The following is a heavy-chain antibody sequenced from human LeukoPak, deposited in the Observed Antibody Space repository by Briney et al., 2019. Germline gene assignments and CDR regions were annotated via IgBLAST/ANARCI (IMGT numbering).Heavy chain of an antibody. J-gene: IGHJ4*02. D-gene: IGHD6-13*01. V-gene: IGHV3-23*01. CDR2: ISGSGGST. CDR3: AKGSSWIDYYFDY. CDR1: GFTFSSYA. Sequence: GGSPRLSCAASGFTFSSYAMSWVRQAPGKGLEWVSAISGSGGSTYYADSVKGRFTISRDNSKNTLYLQMNSLRAEDTAVYYCAKGSSWIDYYFDYWGQGTLVTVSS.